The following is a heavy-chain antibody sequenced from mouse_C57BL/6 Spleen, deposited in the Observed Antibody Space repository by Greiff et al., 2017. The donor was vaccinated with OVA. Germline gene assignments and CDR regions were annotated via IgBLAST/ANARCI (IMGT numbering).Heavy chain of an antibody. D-gene: IGHD1-1*01. CDR3: AREGNYYGSSNFDY. J-gene: IGHJ2*01. CDR1: GYTFTDYY. V-gene: IGHV1-19*01. Sequence: EVQLQQSGPVLVKPGASVKMSCKASGYTFTDYYMNWVKQSHGKSLEWIGVINPYNGGTSYNQKFKGKATLTVDKSSSTAYMELNSLTSEDSAVYYCAREGNYYGSSNFDYWGQGTTLTVSS. CDR2: INPYNGGT.